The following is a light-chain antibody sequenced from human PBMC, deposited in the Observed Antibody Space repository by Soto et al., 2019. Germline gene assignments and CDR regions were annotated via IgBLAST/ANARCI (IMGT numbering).Light chain of an antibody. CDR2: DAS. J-gene: IGKJ4*01. V-gene: IGKV3-20*01. CDR3: QQYCSSPLT. Sequence: EIVLTQSPGTLSLSPGERATLSCRASQSVRSNYLAWYQQKPGQAPRFLIYDASSRATGIPDRFSGSGSGTDFTLTISILEPEDFAVYYCQQYCSSPLTFGGGTKVEIK. CDR1: QSVRSNY.